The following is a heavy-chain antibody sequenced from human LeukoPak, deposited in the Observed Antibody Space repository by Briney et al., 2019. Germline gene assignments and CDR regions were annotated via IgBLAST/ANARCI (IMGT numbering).Heavy chain of an antibody. CDR2: IYWTDDT. CDR1: GSSLNTSGVG. J-gene: IGHJ4*02. D-gene: IGHD6-13*01. Sequence: SGPTLVKPTQTLTLTCTFSGSSLNTSGVGVSWIRQAPGKALEWLALIYWTDDTRYSPSLKSRLTITKVTSKYQVVLTLTNMDPVDTTTYYCVHRHSGIPTIWGQGTLVTVSS. CDR3: VHRHSGIPTI. V-gene: IGHV2-5*01.